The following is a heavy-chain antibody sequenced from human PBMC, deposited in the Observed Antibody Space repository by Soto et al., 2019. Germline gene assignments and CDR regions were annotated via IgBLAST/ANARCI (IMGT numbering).Heavy chain of an antibody. D-gene: IGHD3-22*01. V-gene: IGHV3-72*01. Sequence: GMGLEWVGRSRDKAQGYSTAYAASVKGRFTTSRDESKNSVYLQMNSLKTEDTAVYYCVRIFYYSEDSRRACSTVSAFLLTRSSDL. J-gene: IGHJ2*01. CDR2: SRDKAQGYST. CDR3: VRIFYYSEDSRRACSTVSAFLLTRSSDL.